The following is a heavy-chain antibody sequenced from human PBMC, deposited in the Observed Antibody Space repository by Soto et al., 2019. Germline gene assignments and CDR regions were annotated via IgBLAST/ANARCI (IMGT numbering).Heavy chain of an antibody. CDR1: GYTFTSYA. V-gene: IGHV1-3*01. CDR3: ARDLGGWPDY. J-gene: IGHJ4*02. Sequence: QVQLVQSGAEVKKPGASVKVSFKASGYTFTSYAMRWVRQAPGQRLEWMGWINAGNGNTKYSQKFQVRVTITKDTSATTAYMELISLRSEDTAVYYCARDLGGWPDYWGQGTLVTVSS. CDR2: INAGNGNT. D-gene: IGHD2-15*01.